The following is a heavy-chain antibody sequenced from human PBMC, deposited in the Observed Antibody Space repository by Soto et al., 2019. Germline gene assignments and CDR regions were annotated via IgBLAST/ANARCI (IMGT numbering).Heavy chain of an antibody. CDR3: ARGYGDEFDY. CDR2: INDSGSS. D-gene: IGHD4-17*01. Sequence: SETLSLTCAVYGGSFSGYYWTWIRQPPGKGLEWIGEINDSGSSKYNPSLKSRVTISIDTSKNQFSLQLNSVTPEDTAVYYCARGYGDEFDYWGQGTLVTVSS. CDR1: GGSFSGYY. J-gene: IGHJ4*02. V-gene: IGHV4-34*01.